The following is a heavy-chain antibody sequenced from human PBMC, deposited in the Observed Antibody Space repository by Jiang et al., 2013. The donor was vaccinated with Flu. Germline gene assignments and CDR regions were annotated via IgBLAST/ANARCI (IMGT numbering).Heavy chain of an antibody. Sequence: VRQAPGKGLEWMGGFDPEDGETIYAQKFQGRVTIDRGHDLLDTAYMELSSLRSEDTAVYYCATTERYSGYDRDYYYYGMDVWGQGTTVTVSS. J-gene: IGHJ6*02. V-gene: IGHV1-24*01. CDR3: ATTERYSGYDRDYYYYGMDV. CDR2: FDPEDGET. D-gene: IGHD5-12*01.